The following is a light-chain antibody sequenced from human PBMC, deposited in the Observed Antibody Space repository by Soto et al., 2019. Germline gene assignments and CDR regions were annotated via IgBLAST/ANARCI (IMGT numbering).Light chain of an antibody. V-gene: IGKV1-39*01. CDR2: TAS. Sequence: SHSSLYPTSLCAFVGDRVTITCRASQRISVWFAWSQQKPGKGPNLLLYTASALQSGVPPRFSCSGSGTDFTLTISILQPEDFATYFCQHGYSPPLTFGGGAKVDIK. CDR1: QRISVW. J-gene: IGKJ4*01. CDR3: QHGYSPPLT.